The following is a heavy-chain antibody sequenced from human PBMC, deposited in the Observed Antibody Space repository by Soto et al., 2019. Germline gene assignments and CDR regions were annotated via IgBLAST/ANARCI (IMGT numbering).Heavy chain of an antibody. CDR2: VYHSGTT. CDR3: ARAPEDYGGNPPPFDI. CDR1: GGSISSYY. Sequence: SETLSLTCAVSGGSISSYYWSWIRQPPGKGLEWIGYVYHSGTTNYNPSLKSRVTISVDTSKSQFSLKLTSVTAADTAVYSWARAPEDYGGNPPPFDIWGQGKRVTASS. V-gene: IGHV4-59*01. D-gene: IGHD4-17*01. J-gene: IGHJ3*02.